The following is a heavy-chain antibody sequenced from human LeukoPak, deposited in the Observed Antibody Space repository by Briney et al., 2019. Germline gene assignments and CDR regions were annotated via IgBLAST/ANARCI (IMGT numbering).Heavy chain of an antibody. Sequence: GRSLRLSCAASGFTLSSYGMHWVRHAQGNGLEWVAVIRIDGSNTYYADHAKGRFTISRDNSKNTLYLQMNSLRAEDTAVFYCAKEHYDNSGLQPDCWGQGTLVTVSS. CDR3: AKEHYDNSGLQPDC. CDR2: IRIDGSNT. V-gene: IGHV3-30*02. CDR1: GFTLSSYG. J-gene: IGHJ4*02. D-gene: IGHD3-22*01.